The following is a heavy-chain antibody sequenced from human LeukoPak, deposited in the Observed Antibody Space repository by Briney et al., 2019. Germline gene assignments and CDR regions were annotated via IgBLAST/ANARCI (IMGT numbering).Heavy chain of an antibody. J-gene: IGHJ4*02. CDR2: IKQDGGEK. Sequence: PGGSLRLSCAASGFTFSTYWMSWVRQAPGKGLEWVANIKQDGGEKYYVDSVKGRFTISRDNAKNSLYLQMNSLRVEDTAVYYCARVDRGYYSSGSYVYWGQGTLVTVSS. D-gene: IGHD3-10*01. CDR3: ARVDRGYYSSGSYVY. V-gene: IGHV3-7*01. CDR1: GFTFSTYW.